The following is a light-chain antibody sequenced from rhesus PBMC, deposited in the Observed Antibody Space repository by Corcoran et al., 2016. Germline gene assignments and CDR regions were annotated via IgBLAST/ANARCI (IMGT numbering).Light chain of an antibody. CDR2: DAS. CDR3: QQYNNSPPT. J-gene: IGKJ4*01. CDR1: QDIHKY. Sequence: DIQMTQSPSSLSSFVGDRVTITCRASQDIHKYLSWYQQKPGKAPKPLIYDASSLETGVPSRFSGSRSGTDYTLTISTLQPEDIATYYCQQYNNSPPTFGGGTKVEIK. V-gene: IGKV1-66*01.